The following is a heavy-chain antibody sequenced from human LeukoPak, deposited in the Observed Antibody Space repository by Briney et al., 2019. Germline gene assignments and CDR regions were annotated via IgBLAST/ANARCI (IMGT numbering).Heavy chain of an antibody. Sequence: GGSLRLSCAASGFTFSSYSMNWVRQAPGKGLEWVAVISYDGSNKYYADSVKGRFTISRDNSKNTLYLQMNSLRAEDTAVYYCARVADVGKDGYNSYYYYYMDVWGKGTTVTVSS. CDR2: ISYDGSNK. D-gene: IGHD5-24*01. V-gene: IGHV3-30*03. CDR3: ARVADVGKDGYNSYYYYYMDV. J-gene: IGHJ6*03. CDR1: GFTFSSYS.